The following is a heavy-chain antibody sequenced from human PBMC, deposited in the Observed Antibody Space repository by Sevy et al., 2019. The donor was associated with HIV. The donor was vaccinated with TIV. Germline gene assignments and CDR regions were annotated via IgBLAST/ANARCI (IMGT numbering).Heavy chain of an antibody. CDR1: GFTFSSYA. V-gene: IGHV3-23*01. D-gene: IGHD6-13*01. CDR2: ISGSGGST. CDR3: AKARGIAAAGINSVCFDY. J-gene: IGHJ4*02. Sequence: GGSLRLSCAASGFTFSSYAMSWVRQAPGKGLEWVSAISGSGGSTYYADSVKGRFTISRDNSKNTLYLQMNSLRVEDTAVYYCAKARGIAAAGINSVCFDYWGQGTLVTVSS.